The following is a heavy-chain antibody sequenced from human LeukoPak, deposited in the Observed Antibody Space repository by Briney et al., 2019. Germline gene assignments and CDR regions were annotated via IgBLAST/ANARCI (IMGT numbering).Heavy chain of an antibody. Sequence: SETLSLTCTVSGGSISSYYWSWIRQPPGKGLEWIGYIYYSGSTNYNSSLKSRVTISVDTSKNQFSLKLSSVTAADTAVYYCARTLGYCSGGSCELGYWGQGTLVTVSS. CDR1: GGSISSYY. CDR2: IYYSGST. J-gene: IGHJ4*02. V-gene: IGHV4-59*01. CDR3: ARTLGYCSGGSCELGY. D-gene: IGHD2-15*01.